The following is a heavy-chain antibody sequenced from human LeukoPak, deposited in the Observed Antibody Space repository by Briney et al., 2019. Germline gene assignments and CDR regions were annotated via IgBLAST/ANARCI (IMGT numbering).Heavy chain of an antibody. CDR2: IYSGGSR. V-gene: IGHV3-66*01. Sequence: PGGSLRLSCAASGFAVSSNYMSWVRQAPGKGLEWVSVIYSGGSRNYADFVKGRFTISRDNIKNTLFLQMNSLRAEDTAVYYCARDRYDILTGYSGGIDYWGQGTLVTVSS. CDR1: GFAVSSNY. J-gene: IGHJ4*02. D-gene: IGHD3-9*01. CDR3: ARDRYDILTGYSGGIDY.